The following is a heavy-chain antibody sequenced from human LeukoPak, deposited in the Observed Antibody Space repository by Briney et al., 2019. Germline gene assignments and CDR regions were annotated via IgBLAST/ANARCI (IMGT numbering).Heavy chain of an antibody. CDR1: GASVTTSY. CDR3: AREGYGSRSRGNWLDP. CDR2: IYYSGSP. Sequence: KPSETLSLTCTVSGASVTTSYWSWLRQPPGKSPEWIGYIYYSGSPIYSPSLNSRVTISLDTSKNRFSLKLTSVTAADTAVYYCAREGYGSRSRGNWLDPWGQGTLVTVSS. V-gene: IGHV4-59*02. J-gene: IGHJ5*02. D-gene: IGHD3-10*01.